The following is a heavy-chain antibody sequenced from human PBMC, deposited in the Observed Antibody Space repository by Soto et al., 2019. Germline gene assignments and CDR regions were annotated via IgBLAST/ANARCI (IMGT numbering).Heavy chain of an antibody. CDR1: GFSFSSIGEC. D-gene: IGHD2-21*02. CDR3: VQSRCGGDCLQSYSSHSYYGLDV. J-gene: IGHJ6*02. CDR2: IYWDDDK. Sequence: QITLKESGPTLVKPTQTLTLTCTFPGFSFSSIGECVGWIRQPPGKALEWLALIYWDDDKRYSPSLKSRLTITKDTSKNQVVLTMTNMDPVDTATYYCVQSRCGGDCLQSYSSHSYYGLDVWGQGTTVTVSS. V-gene: IGHV2-5*02.